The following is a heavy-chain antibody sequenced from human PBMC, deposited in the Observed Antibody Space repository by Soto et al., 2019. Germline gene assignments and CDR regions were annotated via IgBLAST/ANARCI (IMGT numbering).Heavy chain of an antibody. CDR1: GGSISSYY. Sequence: SETLSLTCTVSGGSISSYYWSWIRQPPGKGLEWIGYTFYSGSTKYNPSPKSRATISVDRSKTHFSLNLSSVTAADTAVYYCARDKGRYDSGMDVWGQGTTVTVSS. J-gene: IGHJ6*02. V-gene: IGHV4-59*01. CDR3: ARDKGRYDSGMDV. D-gene: IGHD3-9*01. CDR2: TFYSGST.